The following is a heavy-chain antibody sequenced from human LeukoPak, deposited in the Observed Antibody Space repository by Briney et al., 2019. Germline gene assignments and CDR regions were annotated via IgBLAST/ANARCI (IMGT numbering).Heavy chain of an antibody. V-gene: IGHV3-11*04. J-gene: IGHJ4*02. CDR3: VRDQPIGYSNGYPFDY. D-gene: IGHD5-18*01. Sequence: GGSLRLSCAASGFTFSDYYMSWIRQAPGKGLEWVSYISSSGSAIYYADSVKGRFTISRDSAKNSLYLQMNSLRAEDTAVYYCVRDQPIGYSNGYPFDYWGQGTLVTVSS. CDR2: ISSSGSAI. CDR1: GFTFSDYY.